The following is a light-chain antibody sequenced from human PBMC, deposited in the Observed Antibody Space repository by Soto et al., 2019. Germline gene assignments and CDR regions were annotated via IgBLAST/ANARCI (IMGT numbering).Light chain of an antibody. J-gene: IGKJ1*01. V-gene: IGKV3-11*01. Sequence: EIVLTQAPATLSLAPGERATLSGRASQSVSSYLACYQQKPGQAPRLLIYDASNRATGIPARFSGSGSGTDFTLTISSLEPDDFATYYCHQYSSYSTFGQGTKVDIK. CDR1: QSVSSY. CDR2: DAS. CDR3: HQYSSYST.